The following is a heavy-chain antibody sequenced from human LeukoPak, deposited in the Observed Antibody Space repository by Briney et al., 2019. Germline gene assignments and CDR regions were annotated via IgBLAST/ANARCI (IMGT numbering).Heavy chain of an antibody. CDR3: ARSRIAAVVPFYFDS. CDR1: GFTFSSYA. Sequence: GGSLRLSCAASGFTFSSYALNWVRQAPGKGLEWVAVISYDGNTEYYADSVQGRFTISRDNSKNTLNLQMNSLRPEDSAIYYCARSRIAAVVPFYFDSWGQGALVTVSS. J-gene: IGHJ4*02. V-gene: IGHV3-30*01. CDR2: ISYDGNTE. D-gene: IGHD6-13*01.